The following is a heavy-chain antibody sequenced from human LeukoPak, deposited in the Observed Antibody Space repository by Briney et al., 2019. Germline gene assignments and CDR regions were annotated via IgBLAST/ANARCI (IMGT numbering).Heavy chain of an antibody. CDR1: GGTFSSCA. D-gene: IGHD3-10*01. CDR2: IIPIFGTA. V-gene: IGHV1-69*01. CDR3: ARGSMVRGVIREDY. J-gene: IGHJ4*02. Sequence: ASVKVSCKASGGTFSSCAISWVRQAPGQGLEWMGGIIPIFGTANYAQKFQGRVTITADESTSTAYMELSSLRSEDTAVYYCARGSMVRGVIREDYWGQGTLVTVSS.